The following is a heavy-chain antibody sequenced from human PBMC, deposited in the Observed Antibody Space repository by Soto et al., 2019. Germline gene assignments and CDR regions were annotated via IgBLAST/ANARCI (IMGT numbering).Heavy chain of an antibody. V-gene: IGHV1-18*01. CDR1: GYTFTSYG. Sequence: SVKVSCKASGYTFTSYGISWVRQAPGQGLEWMGWISAYNGNTNYAQKLQGRVTMTTDTSTSTAYMELRSLRSDDTAVYYCARDNYYDSSGPTDYWGQGTLVTVSS. D-gene: IGHD3-22*01. J-gene: IGHJ4*02. CDR2: ISAYNGNT. CDR3: ARDNYYDSSGPTDY.